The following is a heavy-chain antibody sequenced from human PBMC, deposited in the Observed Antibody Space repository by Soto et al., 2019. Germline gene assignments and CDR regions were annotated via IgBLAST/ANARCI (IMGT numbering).Heavy chain of an antibody. Sequence: GGSLRLSCAASGFTFSSYAMHWVRQAPGKGLEWVAVISYDGNNKYYADSVKGQFTISRDNSKNTLYLQMNSLRAEDTAVYYCARDGQDIVVVVAAYFDYWGQGTLVTVSS. J-gene: IGHJ4*02. V-gene: IGHV3-30-3*01. CDR1: GFTFSSYA. CDR3: ARDGQDIVVVVAAYFDY. D-gene: IGHD2-15*01. CDR2: ISYDGNNK.